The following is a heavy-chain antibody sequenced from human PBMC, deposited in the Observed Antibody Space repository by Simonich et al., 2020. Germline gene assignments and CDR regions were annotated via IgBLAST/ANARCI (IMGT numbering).Heavy chain of an antibody. V-gene: IGHV4-34*01. J-gene: IGHJ1*01. CDR3: ARGLRVAAAGTAFQH. CDR2: INHSGRT. Sequence: QVQLQQWGAGLLKPSETLSLTCAVYGGSFSGYYWSRIRQPPGKGLEWIGEINHSGRTNYNPALKIRVTIALDTSKNQFSLKMSSVTAADTAVYYCARGLRVAAAGTAFQHWGQGTLVTVSS. CDR1: GGSFSGYY. D-gene: IGHD6-13*01.